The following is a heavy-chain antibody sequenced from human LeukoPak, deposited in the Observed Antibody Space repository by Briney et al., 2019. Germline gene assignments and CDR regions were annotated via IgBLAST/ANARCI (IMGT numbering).Heavy chain of an antibody. J-gene: IGHJ4*02. D-gene: IGHD3-22*01. Sequence: ESGPTLVKPTQTLTLTCTFSGFSLSTSGVGVGWIRPPPGKALEWLALIHWDDDKRYTPSLKSRLTITKDTSKNQVVLTMTNMDPVDTATYYCANLYYYDSSGYYPFDYWGQGTLVTVSS. CDR3: ANLYYYDSSGYYPFDY. CDR2: IHWDDDK. V-gene: IGHV2-5*02. CDR1: GFSLSTSGVG.